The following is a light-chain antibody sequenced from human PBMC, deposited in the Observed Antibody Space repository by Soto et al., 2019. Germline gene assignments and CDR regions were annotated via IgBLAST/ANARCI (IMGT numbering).Light chain of an antibody. CDR1: QSVSNNY. J-gene: IGKJ5*01. CDR3: QQYENLPT. V-gene: IGKV3-20*01. Sequence: EIVLNQSPGTLSLSPGERASLSYRASQSVSNNYLAWYQQKPGQAPRLLIYGASNLEAGVPSRFRGSGSGTDFTFTISRLQPEDIATYYCQQYENLPTFGQGTRLEIK. CDR2: GAS.